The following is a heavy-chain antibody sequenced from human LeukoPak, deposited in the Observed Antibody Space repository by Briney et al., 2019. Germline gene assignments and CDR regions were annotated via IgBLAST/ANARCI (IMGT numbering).Heavy chain of an antibody. D-gene: IGHD3-22*01. Sequence: PSETLSLTCTVSGGSISSYYWSWIRQPAGKGLEWIGRIHTSGSTNYNPSLKSRVTMSVDASKNQFSLKMTSVTAADTAVYYCARGDDSSGQGYWGQGTLVTVSS. CDR3: ARGDDSSGQGY. CDR2: IHTSGST. J-gene: IGHJ4*02. V-gene: IGHV4-4*07. CDR1: GGSISSYY.